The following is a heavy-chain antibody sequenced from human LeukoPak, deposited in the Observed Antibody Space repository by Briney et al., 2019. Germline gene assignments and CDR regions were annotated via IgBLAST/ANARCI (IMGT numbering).Heavy chain of an antibody. CDR1: GYSFISCF. CDR3: ARSGGDAIRPFDY. J-gene: IGHJ4*02. V-gene: IGHV1-46*01. D-gene: IGHD2-21*02. Sequence: ASVKLSCNASGYSFISCFIHWVRHAHGQGLERMGIINPSGGSTRYAQKFQGRVTMTRDTSTSTVYMEMSSLRSEDTAVYYCARSGGDAIRPFDYWGQGTLVTVSS. CDR2: INPSGGST.